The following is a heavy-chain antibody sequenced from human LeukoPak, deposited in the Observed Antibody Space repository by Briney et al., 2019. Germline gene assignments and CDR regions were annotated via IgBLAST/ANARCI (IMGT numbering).Heavy chain of an antibody. CDR2: IGSSGSPI. D-gene: IGHD3-10*01. CDR3: ARDWRYYYNSESYTALDY. Sequence: GGSLRLSCAASGFTFSSYEMKWVRQAPGKGLEWVSHIGSSGSPIYYADSVKGRFTVSRDNAKNSLYLQMNSLRAEDTAVYYCARDWRYYYNSESYTALDYWGQGTLVTVSS. CDR1: GFTFSSYE. V-gene: IGHV3-48*03. J-gene: IGHJ4*02.